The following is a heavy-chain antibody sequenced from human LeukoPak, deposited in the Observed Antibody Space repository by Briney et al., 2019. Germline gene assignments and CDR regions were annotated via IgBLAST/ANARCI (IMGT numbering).Heavy chain of an antibody. J-gene: IGHJ4*02. D-gene: IGHD4-17*01. V-gene: IGHV1-18*01. CDR1: GYTFTSYG. CDR2: ISAYNGNT. Sequence: GASVTVSFTASGYTFTSYGISWVRQAPGQGLEWMGWISAYNGNTNYAQKLQGRVTMTTDTSTSTAYMELRSLRSDDTAVYYCARDNYGDYGDYWGQGTLVTVSS. CDR3: ARDNYGDYGDY.